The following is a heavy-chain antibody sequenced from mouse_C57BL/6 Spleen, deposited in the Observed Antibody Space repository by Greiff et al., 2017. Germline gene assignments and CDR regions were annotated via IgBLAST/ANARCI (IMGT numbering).Heavy chain of an antibody. Sequence: EVQVVESGPELVKPGASVKIPCKASGYTFTDYNMDWVKQSHGKNLEWIGDINPNNGGTIYNQTFKGKATLTVDKSSSAAYMELRSLTSEDTAAYYCAGGDYSYAMDYWGQGTSVTVSS. J-gene: IGHJ4*01. D-gene: IGHD1-1*01. CDR1: GYTFTDYN. V-gene: IGHV1-18*01. CDR2: INPNNGGT. CDR3: AGGDYSYAMDY.